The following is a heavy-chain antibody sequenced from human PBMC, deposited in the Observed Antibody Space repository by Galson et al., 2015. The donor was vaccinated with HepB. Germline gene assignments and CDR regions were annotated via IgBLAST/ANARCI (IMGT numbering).Heavy chain of an antibody. CDR1: GFTFSSYG. V-gene: IGHV3-30*03. Sequence: SLRLSCAASGFTFSSYGMHWVRQAPGKGLEWVAVISYDGSNKYYADSVKGRFTISRDNSKNTLYLQMNSLRAEDTAVYYCARGGYSGYDSSFDYWGQGTLVTVSS. D-gene: IGHD5-12*01. CDR3: ARGGYSGYDSSFDY. J-gene: IGHJ4*02. CDR2: ISYDGSNK.